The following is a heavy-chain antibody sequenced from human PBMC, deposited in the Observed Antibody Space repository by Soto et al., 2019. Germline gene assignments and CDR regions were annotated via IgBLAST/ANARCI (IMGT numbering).Heavy chain of an antibody. Sequence: SVKVSCKASGGTFSSYTIIWVRQAPGQGLEWMGRIIPILGIANYAQKFQGRVTITADKSTSTAYMEPSSLRSEDTAVYYCAGTAYCSGGSCPYDYWGQGTLVTVSS. V-gene: IGHV1-69*02. CDR1: GGTFSSYT. CDR2: IIPILGIA. D-gene: IGHD2-15*01. J-gene: IGHJ4*02. CDR3: AGTAYCSGGSCPYDY.